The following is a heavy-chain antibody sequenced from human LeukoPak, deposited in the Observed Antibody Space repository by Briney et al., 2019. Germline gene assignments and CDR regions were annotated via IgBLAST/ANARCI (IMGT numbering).Heavy chain of an antibody. V-gene: IGHV1-2*02. J-gene: IGHJ4*02. CDR2: INPNSGGT. D-gene: IGHD4-23*01. CDR1: GYTFTGYY. Sequence: GASVKVSRKASGYTFTGYYMHWVRQAPGQGLEWMGWINPNSGGTNYAQKFQGRVTMTRDTSISTAYMELSRLRSDDTAVYYCARDRLNYGGPQGYFDYWGQGTLVTVSS. CDR3: ARDRLNYGGPQGYFDY.